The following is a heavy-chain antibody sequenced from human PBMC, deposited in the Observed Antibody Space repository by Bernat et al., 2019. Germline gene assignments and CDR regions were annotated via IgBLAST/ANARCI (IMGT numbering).Heavy chain of an antibody. CDR1: GFTFHNYW. Sequence: EVQLVESGGGLVQPGESLRLSCAASGFTFHNYWMSWVRQAPGKGLEWVANIKEDGGEKYYVDSVKGRFIISRDNAKNLVFLQMNSLRVEETAVYYCARSPGTGTVDYWGQGTLVTVSS. J-gene: IGHJ4*02. D-gene: IGHD1-1*01. CDR2: IKEDGGEK. CDR3: ARSPGTGTVDY. V-gene: IGHV3-7*03.